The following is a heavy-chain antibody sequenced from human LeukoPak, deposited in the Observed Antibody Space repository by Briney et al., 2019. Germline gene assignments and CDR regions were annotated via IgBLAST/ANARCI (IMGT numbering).Heavy chain of an antibody. CDR1: GDTFTDQY. CDR2: INPKNGGT. J-gene: IGHJ4*02. V-gene: IGHV1-2*02. D-gene: IGHD2/OR15-2a*01. CDR3: ARDAPNSPFRY. Sequence: ASVKVSCKASGDTFTDQYIHWVRQAPGQGLECMGWINPKNGGTNYIQKFQGRVTMTRDTFISTAYMDLSNLRSDDTAFYYCARDAPNSPFRYWGQGTLVTVSS.